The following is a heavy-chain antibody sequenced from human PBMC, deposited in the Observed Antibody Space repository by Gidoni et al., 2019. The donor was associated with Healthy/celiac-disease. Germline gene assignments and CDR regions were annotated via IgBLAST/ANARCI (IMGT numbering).Heavy chain of an antibody. CDR3: TTDEVVYCGGDCLEY. CDR1: GFTFSNAW. J-gene: IGHJ4*02. Sequence: SGFTFSNAWMSWVRQAPGKGLEWVGRIKSKTDGGTTDYAAPVKGRFTISRDESKNTLYLQMNSLKTEDTAVYYCTTDEVVYCGGDCLEYWGQGTLVTVSA. CDR2: IKSKTDGGTT. V-gene: IGHV3-15*01. D-gene: IGHD2-21*01.